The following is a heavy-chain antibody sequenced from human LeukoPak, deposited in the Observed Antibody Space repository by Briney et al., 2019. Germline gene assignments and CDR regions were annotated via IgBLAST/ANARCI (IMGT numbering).Heavy chain of an antibody. CDR2: INPDSGGT. Sequence: GASVKVSCKASGYTFTGNFMHWVRQAPGQGLEWMGRINPDSGGTNYAQKFQGRVTMTRDTSISTAYMELSGLRSEDTAMYYCARYSGYDGIDFWGQGTLVTVSS. CDR3: ARYSGYDGIDF. CDR1: GYTFTGNF. D-gene: IGHD5-12*01. V-gene: IGHV1-2*06. J-gene: IGHJ4*02.